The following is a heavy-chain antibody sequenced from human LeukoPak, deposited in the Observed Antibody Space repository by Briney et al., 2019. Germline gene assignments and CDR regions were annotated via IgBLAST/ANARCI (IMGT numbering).Heavy chain of an antibody. CDR3: AKPGGIRYFDWLLSHY. Sequence: GGSLRLSCAASGFPFSSSVMSWVRQAPGKGLEWVSIISVTDGGTHYADSVKGRFTISRDNSKNTLYLQMNSLRAEDTAVYYCAKPGGIRYFDWLLSHYWGQGTLVTVSS. J-gene: IGHJ4*02. V-gene: IGHV3-23*01. D-gene: IGHD3-9*01. CDR2: ISVTDGGT. CDR1: GFPFSSSV.